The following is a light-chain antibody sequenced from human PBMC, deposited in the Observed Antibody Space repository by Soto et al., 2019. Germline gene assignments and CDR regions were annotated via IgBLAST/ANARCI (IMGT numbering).Light chain of an antibody. CDR2: GAS. CDR1: QSVPRDW. V-gene: IGKV3-20*01. CDR3: QQYGNFPYT. Sequence: EIVLTQAPGTLSLSPGERDTLSCRASQSVPRDWLACYRHKPGQAPRLLIYGASSRATGVPERVSGSRSGTDFTLTINRMEPEDYVVYYCQQYGNFPYTFGQGTKLEIK. J-gene: IGKJ2*01.